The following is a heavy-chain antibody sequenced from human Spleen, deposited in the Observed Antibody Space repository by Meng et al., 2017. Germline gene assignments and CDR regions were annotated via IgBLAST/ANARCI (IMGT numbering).Heavy chain of an antibody. Sequence: VQRGQSGADVTEPGASVKCSCKASGYTFTPYAINWVRQAPVQGLEWMGWIGAYNGNTNYAQNFQGRLTLTTDTSMSTAYMELRSLRSDDTAVYYCARATTPDYWGQGTLVTVSS. CDR1: GYTFTPYA. CDR3: ARATTPDY. J-gene: IGHJ4*02. V-gene: IGHV1-18*01. CDR2: IGAYNGNT. D-gene: IGHD1-1*01.